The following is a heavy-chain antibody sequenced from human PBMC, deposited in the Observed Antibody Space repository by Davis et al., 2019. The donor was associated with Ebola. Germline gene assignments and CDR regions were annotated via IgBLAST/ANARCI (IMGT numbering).Heavy chain of an antibody. CDR3: ARTTLYSSSWSFFDY. CDR2: INPNSGGT. V-gene: IGHV1-2*02. J-gene: IGHJ4*02. D-gene: IGHD6-13*01. Sequence: AASVKVSCKASGYTFTSYYMHWVRQAPGQGLEWMGWINPNSGGTNYAQKFQDRVTMTRDTSISTAYMELSRLRSDDTAVYYCARTTLYSSSWSFFDYWGQGTLVTVSS. CDR1: GYTFTSYY.